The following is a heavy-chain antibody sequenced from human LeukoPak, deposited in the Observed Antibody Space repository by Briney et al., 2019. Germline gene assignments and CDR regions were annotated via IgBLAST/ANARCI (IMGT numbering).Heavy chain of an antibody. CDR1: GYSFTSYW. CDR2: IYPGDSDT. D-gene: IGHD3-10*01. Sequence: GESLKISCKGSGYSFTSYWIGWVRQMPGKGLEWMGIIYPGDSDTRYSPSFQGQVTISADKSISTAYLQWSSLKASDTAMYYCARHNNVGELAVDHYYYGMDVWGQGTTVTVSS. CDR3: ARHNNVGELAVDHYYYGMDV. V-gene: IGHV5-51*01. J-gene: IGHJ6*02.